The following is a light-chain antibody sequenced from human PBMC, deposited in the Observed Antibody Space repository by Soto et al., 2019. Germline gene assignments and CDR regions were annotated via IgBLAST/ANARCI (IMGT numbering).Light chain of an antibody. V-gene: IGKV1-39*01. J-gene: IGKJ5*01. CDR3: QQNYSPPPIT. Sequence: DIQMTQSPSSLSASVGDRVTITCRASQNVAHFLNWYQQKPGKAXKLLVYATSSLHSGVPSRFSGSGFGTDFTLTISSLQTEDFANYYGQQNYSPPPITFGQGTRLEI. CDR2: ATS. CDR1: QNVAHF.